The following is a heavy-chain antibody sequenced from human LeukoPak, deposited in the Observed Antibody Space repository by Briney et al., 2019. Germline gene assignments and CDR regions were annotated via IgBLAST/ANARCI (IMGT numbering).Heavy chain of an antibody. CDR2: ISYSGST. CDR1: GFTFNNYG. J-gene: IGHJ4*02. CDR3: ARHRHNHHYDY. Sequence: PGGSLRLSCAASGFTFNNYGLNWVRQPPGKGLEWIGSISYSGSTYYNPSLKSRVTISADTSNNQFSLKLTSVTAADTAVFYCARHRHNHHYDYWGQGSLVTVSS. V-gene: IGHV4-39*01. D-gene: IGHD1-14*01.